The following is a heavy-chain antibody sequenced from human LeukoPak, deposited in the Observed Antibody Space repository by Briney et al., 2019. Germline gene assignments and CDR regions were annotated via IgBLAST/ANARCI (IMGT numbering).Heavy chain of an antibody. V-gene: IGHV1-3*01. CDR3: ARSGSNWSCDS. D-gene: IGHD6-13*01. CDR2: INAGNGDDT. CDR1: GYAFPHYG. J-gene: IGHJ4*02. Sequence: GASVKVSCKASGYAFPHYGVQWVRQAPGQTLEWMGWINAGNGDDTRYSQKFQARLTMTTDTSATTVYMELNSLRSEDTAVYYCARSGSNWSCDSWGQGTLVTVSS.